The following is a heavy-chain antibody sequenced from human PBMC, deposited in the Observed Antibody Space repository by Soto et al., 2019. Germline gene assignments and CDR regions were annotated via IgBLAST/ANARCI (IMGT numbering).Heavy chain of an antibody. D-gene: IGHD1-20*01. CDR1: EFTFDKYY. CDR2: IKPDGSEQ. Sequence: GGSLRLSCSASEFTFDKYYMTWVRQAPGKGPEWVANIKPDGSEQYYVDSVKGRFTISRDNANNSLYLQMNSLRAEDTAVYFCARGNWNYYYGFDVWGQGTTVTVSS. J-gene: IGHJ6*02. V-gene: IGHV3-7*01. CDR3: ARGNWNYYYGFDV.